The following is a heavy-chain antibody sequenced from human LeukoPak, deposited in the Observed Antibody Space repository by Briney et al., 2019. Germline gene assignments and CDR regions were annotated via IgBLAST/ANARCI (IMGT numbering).Heavy chain of an antibody. V-gene: IGHV3-20*04. CDR1: GFTYDDYG. CDR2: INWNGGST. CDR3: ARENSSGWYWYYFDY. J-gene: IGHJ4*02. Sequence: GGSLRLXCAASGFTYDDYGMSWVRQAPGKGLEWVSGINWNGGSTGYADSVKGRFTISRDNAKNSLYLQMNSLRAEDTALYYCARENSSGWYWYYFDYWGQGTLVTVSS. D-gene: IGHD6-19*01.